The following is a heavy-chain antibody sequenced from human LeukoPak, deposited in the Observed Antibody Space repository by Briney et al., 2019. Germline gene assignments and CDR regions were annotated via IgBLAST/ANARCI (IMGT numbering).Heavy chain of an antibody. CDR3: ARYCSTTSCSRKNLHDY. Sequence: PSETLSLTCTVSGASISSHYWSWIRQPPGKGLEWIGSIYYSGSSYYNPSLKSQLTMSIDTSKNQFSLKLSAVTAADTAVYYCARYCSTTSCSRKNLHDYWGQGTLVTVSS. V-gene: IGHV4-59*04. J-gene: IGHJ4*02. CDR1: GASISSHY. CDR2: IYYSGSS. D-gene: IGHD2-2*01.